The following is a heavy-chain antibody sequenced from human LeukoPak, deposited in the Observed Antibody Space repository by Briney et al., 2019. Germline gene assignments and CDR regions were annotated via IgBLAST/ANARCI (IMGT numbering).Heavy chain of an antibody. CDR2: MYYSGST. CDR3: ARWSYGDY. J-gene: IGHJ4*02. V-gene: IGHV4-59*01. CDR1: GGSICSYY. Sequence: SETLSLTCTVSGGSICSYYWSWIWQPPRKGLEWIGYMYYSGSTNYNTPLKSRVTMSVDTSKNKFSLKLSSVTSADTAVYYCARWSYGDYWGQRTLVTASS. D-gene: IGHD1-26*01.